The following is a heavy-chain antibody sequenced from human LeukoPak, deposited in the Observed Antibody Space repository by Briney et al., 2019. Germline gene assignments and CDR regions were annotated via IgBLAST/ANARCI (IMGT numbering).Heavy chain of an antibody. J-gene: IGHJ6*02. V-gene: IGHV4-61*01. CDR3: ARDCGDYGGNSEVCYYGMDV. D-gene: IGHD4-23*01. Sequence: SATLSLTCTVSGGSVSSASYYWSWIRQPPGKGLAWIAYIYYSGSNNHNPSLKSRVTISVDTSKNQFSLKLSSVTAADTAVYYCARDCGDYGGNSEVCYYGMDVWGQGTTVTVSS. CDR2: IYYSGSN. CDR1: GGSVSSASYY.